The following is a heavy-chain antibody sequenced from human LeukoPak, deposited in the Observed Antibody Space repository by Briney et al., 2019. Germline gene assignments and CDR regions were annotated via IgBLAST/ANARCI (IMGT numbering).Heavy chain of an antibody. CDR2: ISGYNGNT. J-gene: IGHJ5*02. Sequence: ASVKVSCKASGYTFTRYGISWVRQAPGQGLEWMGWISGYNGNTNYAEKLQGRVTMTTDTSTSTVYMELRSLRSDDTAVYYSARDSLYYGSGSYLGFDPWGQGTLVTVSS. CDR1: GYTFTRYG. D-gene: IGHD3-10*01. V-gene: IGHV1-18*01. CDR3: ARDSLYYGSGSYLGFDP.